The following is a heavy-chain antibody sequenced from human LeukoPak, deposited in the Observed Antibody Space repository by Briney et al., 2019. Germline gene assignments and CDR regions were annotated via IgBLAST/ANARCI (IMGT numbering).Heavy chain of an antibody. J-gene: IGHJ4*02. D-gene: IGHD3-22*01. CDR2: ISGSGGST. CDR3: AKDGPQTYYYDSSVYYFDY. V-gene: IGHV3-23*01. Sequence: GGSLRLSCAASGFTFSSYAMSWVRQAPGKGLEWVSAISGSGGSTYYADSVKGRFTIYRDNSKNTLYLQMNSLRAEDTAVYYCAKDGPQTYYYDSSVYYFDYWGQGTLVTVSS. CDR1: GFTFSSYA.